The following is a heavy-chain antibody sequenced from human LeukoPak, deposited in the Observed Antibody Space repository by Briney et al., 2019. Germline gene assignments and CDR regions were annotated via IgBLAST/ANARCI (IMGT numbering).Heavy chain of an antibody. CDR1: GFTFSGHW. Sequence: GGSLRLSCAASGFTFSGHWMSWVRQAPGKGLEWVANTNQGGSDKYYVDSVKGRFTISRDNANNLLYPQMNSLRGEDTAVYYCTRDRSRAEDDWGQGTLVTVSS. CDR2: TNQGGSDK. V-gene: IGHV3-7*01. D-gene: IGHD1-14*01. J-gene: IGHJ4*02. CDR3: TRDRSRAEDD.